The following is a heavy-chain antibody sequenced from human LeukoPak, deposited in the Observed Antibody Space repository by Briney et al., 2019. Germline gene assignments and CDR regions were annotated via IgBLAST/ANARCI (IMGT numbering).Heavy chain of an antibody. CDR2: INPNSGGT. CDR3: ARELAVAGIEIDY. CDR1: GYTFTGYY. Sequence: ASVKVSCKASGYTFTGYYMHWVRQAPGQGLEWMGWINPNSGGTNYAQKFQGRVTMTRDTSISTAYMELSRLRSDDTAVYYCARELAVAGIEIDYWGQGTLVTVSS. J-gene: IGHJ4*02. V-gene: IGHV1-2*02. D-gene: IGHD6-19*01.